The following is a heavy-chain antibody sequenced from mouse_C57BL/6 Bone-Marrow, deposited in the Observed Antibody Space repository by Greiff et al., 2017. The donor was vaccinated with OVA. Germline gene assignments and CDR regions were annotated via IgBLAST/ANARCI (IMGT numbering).Heavy chain of an antibody. Sequence: QVQLKESGPGLVQPSQSLSITCTVSGFSLTSYAVHWVRQSPGKGLEWLAVIWRGGRTDYNAAFMSSLIITTDNYKRQVLYKKNSLQAYETAIYYCAKKGYGNYAMAYWGQGTSVTVSS. CDR3: AKKGYGNYAMAY. CDR2: IWRGGRT. J-gene: IGHJ4*01. V-gene: IGHV2-5*01. D-gene: IGHD2-1*01. CDR1: GFSLTSYA.